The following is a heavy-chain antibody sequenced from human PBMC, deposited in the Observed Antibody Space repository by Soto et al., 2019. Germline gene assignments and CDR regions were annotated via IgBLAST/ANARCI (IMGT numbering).Heavy chain of an antibody. D-gene: IGHD3-10*01. CDR3: TRAGSDVVILPDVRPWFDL. V-gene: IGHV1-46*01. J-gene: IGHJ4*02. CDR1: GYDFFKYN. Sequence: QVQLVQSGAEVTKPGASVKVSCKTSGYDFFKYNMHWVRQAPGQGLEWMGVINPTGGYTRHAQKFQGRVIMTEVTSSKIVYREWSGLTSADTAMYYFTRAGSDVVILPDVRPWFDLWGQGALVTVAS. CDR2: INPTGGYT.